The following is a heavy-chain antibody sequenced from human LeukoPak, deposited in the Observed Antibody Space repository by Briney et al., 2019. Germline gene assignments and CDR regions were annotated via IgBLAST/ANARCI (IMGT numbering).Heavy chain of an antibody. V-gene: IGHV3-30-3*01. J-gene: IGHJ4*02. CDR3: ARSSGAAAALDY. D-gene: IGHD6-25*01. Sequence: GGSLRLSCAASGFTFSSYAMHWVRQAPGKGLEWVAVISYDGSNKYYADSVKGRFTISRDNSKNTLYLQMNSLRAEDTAVYYCARSSGAAAALDYWGQGTLVTVSS. CDR1: GFTFSSYA. CDR2: ISYDGSNK.